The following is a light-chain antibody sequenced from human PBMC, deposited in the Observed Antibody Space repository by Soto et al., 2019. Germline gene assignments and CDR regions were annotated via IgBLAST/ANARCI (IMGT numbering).Light chain of an antibody. Sequence: IVLTQSPGTMSLSPGEGATLSCRASQPISYRSLAWYQHTPGRAPRLLIYATSSRAAGIPDRFIGSGSGTDFTLSISRLEPADFAVYYCQHYDNSRLTFGPGTKVDNK. CDR1: QPISYRS. J-gene: IGKJ3*01. CDR2: ATS. V-gene: IGKV3-20*01. CDR3: QHYDNSRLT.